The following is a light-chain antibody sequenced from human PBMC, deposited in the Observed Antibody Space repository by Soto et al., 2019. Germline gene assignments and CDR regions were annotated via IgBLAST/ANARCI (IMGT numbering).Light chain of an antibody. CDR1: QDISNY. Sequence: DIQMTQSPSSLSASVGDRVTITCQASQDISNYLNWYQQKPGKAPKLLIYDASNLETGVPSRFSESGSGTDFTFTISSLQPEDIARYYCQQFGTFGPGTKVDIK. CDR3: QQFGT. V-gene: IGKV1-33*01. J-gene: IGKJ3*01. CDR2: DAS.